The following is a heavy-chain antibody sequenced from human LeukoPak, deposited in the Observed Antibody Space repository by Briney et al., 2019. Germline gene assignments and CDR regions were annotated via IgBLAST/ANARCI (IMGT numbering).Heavy chain of an antibody. Sequence: GGSLRLSCAASGFTFSSYWMHWVRQAPGKGLVWVSRINSDGSSTSYADSVKGRFTISRDNAKNSLYLQMNSLRAEDTAVYYCARVGGGTTSLDYFDYWGQGTLVTVSS. CDR3: ARVGGGTTSLDYFDY. D-gene: IGHD1-7*01. CDR2: INSDGSST. CDR1: GFTFSSYW. J-gene: IGHJ4*02. V-gene: IGHV3-74*01.